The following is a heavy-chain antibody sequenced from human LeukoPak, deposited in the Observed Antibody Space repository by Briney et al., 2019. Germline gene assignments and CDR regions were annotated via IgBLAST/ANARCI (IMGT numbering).Heavy chain of an antibody. CDR1: GFTFDDYA. Sequence: GGSLRLSCAASGFTFDDYAMHWVRQAPGKGLEWVSLISGDGGSTYYADSVKGRFTVSRDNSKNSLYVQMNSLRTEDTALYYCAKDSCSSTRCYVEYWGQGTLVTVSS. CDR3: AKDSCSSTRCYVEY. V-gene: IGHV3-43*02. D-gene: IGHD2-2*01. CDR2: ISGDGGST. J-gene: IGHJ4*02.